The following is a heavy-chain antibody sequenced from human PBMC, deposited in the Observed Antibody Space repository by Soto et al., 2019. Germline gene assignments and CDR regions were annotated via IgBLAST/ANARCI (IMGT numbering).Heavy chain of an antibody. Sequence: EVQLVESGGGLVQTGGSLRLSCAASGFTFSAYWMSWVRQAPGKGLEWVANIKQAGSEKYYVDSVNGRFIISRDDAKNSLFLHVNSLRVEDTAVYYRAREKRANGYFDYWGQGTLVTVSS. J-gene: IGHJ4*02. V-gene: IGHV3-7*01. CDR3: AREKRANGYFDY. CDR1: GFTFSAYW. D-gene: IGHD6-25*01. CDR2: IKQAGSEK.